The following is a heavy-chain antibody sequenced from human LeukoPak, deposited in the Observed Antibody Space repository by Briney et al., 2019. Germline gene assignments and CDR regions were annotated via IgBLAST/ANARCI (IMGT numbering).Heavy chain of an antibody. CDR1: GFTFSSYS. J-gene: IGHJ4*02. V-gene: IGHV3-21*01. Sequence: GGSLRLSCAASGFTFSSYSMNWVRQAPGKGLEWVSSISSSRSYIYYADSVKGRFTISRDNAKNSLYLQMNSLRAEDTAVYYCARVTYYDSSGFFDYWGQGTLVTVSS. CDR2: ISSSRSYI. D-gene: IGHD3-22*01. CDR3: ARVTYYDSSGFFDY.